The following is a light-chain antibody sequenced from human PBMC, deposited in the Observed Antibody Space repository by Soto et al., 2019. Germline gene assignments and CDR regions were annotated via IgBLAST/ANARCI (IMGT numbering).Light chain of an antibody. Sequence: DIQMTQSPSTLSASVGDRVTITCRASQSISSWLAWYQQKPGKAPKLLIYDASTLQTGVPSRFSGSGSGTDFTLTISYLQSEDFGTYYCQQFYNYPRTFGQGTKV. J-gene: IGKJ1*01. V-gene: IGKV1-5*01. CDR2: DAS. CDR3: QQFYNYPRT. CDR1: QSISSW.